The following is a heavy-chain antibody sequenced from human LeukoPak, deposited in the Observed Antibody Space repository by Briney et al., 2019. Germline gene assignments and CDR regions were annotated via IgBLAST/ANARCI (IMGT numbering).Heavy chain of an antibody. CDR1: GGSISSSNW. V-gene: IGHV4-4*02. CDR3: ARRPVYYDSSGYYYASFDY. CDR2: IYHSGST. Sequence: SGTLSLTCAVSGGSISSSNWWSWVRQPPGKGLEWIGEIYHSGSTNYNPSLKSRVTISVDKSKNQFSLKLSSVTAADTAVYYCARRPVYYDSSGYYYASFDYWGQGTLVTVSS. J-gene: IGHJ4*02. D-gene: IGHD3-22*01.